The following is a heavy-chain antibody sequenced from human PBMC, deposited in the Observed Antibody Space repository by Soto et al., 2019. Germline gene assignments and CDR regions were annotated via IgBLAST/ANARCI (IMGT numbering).Heavy chain of an antibody. CDR2: ISSSSSTI. D-gene: IGHD3-10*01. J-gene: IGHJ6*03. Sequence: EVQLVESGGGLVQPGGSLRLSCAASGFTFSSYSMNWVRQAPGKGLEWVSYISSSSSTIYYADSVKGRFTISRDNAKNSLYLQMNSLRAEDTAVYYCARGAHYGSGNHYYYMDVWGKGTTVTVSS. CDR3: ARGAHYGSGNHYYYMDV. V-gene: IGHV3-48*01. CDR1: GFTFSSYS.